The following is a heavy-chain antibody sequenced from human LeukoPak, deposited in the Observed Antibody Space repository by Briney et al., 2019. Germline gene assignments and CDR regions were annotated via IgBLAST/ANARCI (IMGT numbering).Heavy chain of an antibody. Sequence: SETLSLTCTVSGGSLSGYSWSWIRQPAGKGLEWIGCIYTSGDTDYSPYFKGLMTMSVDTSKNQLSLNVRSVTAADTAVYYCARRQDYYDSSGYYHVGMDVWGQGTTVTVSS. J-gene: IGHJ6*02. CDR3: ARRQDYYDSSGYYHVGMDV. CDR2: IYTSGDT. V-gene: IGHV4-4*07. CDR1: GGSLSGYS. D-gene: IGHD3-22*01.